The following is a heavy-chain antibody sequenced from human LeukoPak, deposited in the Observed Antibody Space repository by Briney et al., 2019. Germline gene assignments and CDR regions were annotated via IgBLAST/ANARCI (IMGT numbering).Heavy chain of an antibody. CDR1: GGSFSGYY. CDR3: ARDTTGLGNYFAS. J-gene: IGHJ4*02. Sequence: KPSETLSLTCAVYGGSFSGYYWSWIRQPPGKGLEWLGSIYRTGSTYYTPSLKSRVTISVDKSKNKFSLKLGSVTAADTAVYYCARDTTGLGNYFASWGQGTLVTVSS. D-gene: IGHD4-17*01. CDR2: IYRTGST. V-gene: IGHV4-34*01.